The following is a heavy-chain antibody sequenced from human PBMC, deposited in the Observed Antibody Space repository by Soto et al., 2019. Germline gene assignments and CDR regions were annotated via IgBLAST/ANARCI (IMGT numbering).Heavy chain of an antibody. CDR1: EFTFCSYG. V-gene: IGHV3-33*08. J-gene: IGHJ5*02. Sequence: GRPLRLPCAASEFTFCSYGIHRVRQAPGKGLEWVAVIWYDGSNKYYADSVKGRFTISRDNSKNTLYLQMNSLRAEDTAVYYCARDDYDILTGHNWFHPWGQGTLVTVSS. D-gene: IGHD3-9*01. CDR3: ARDDYDILTGHNWFHP. CDR2: IWYDGSNK.